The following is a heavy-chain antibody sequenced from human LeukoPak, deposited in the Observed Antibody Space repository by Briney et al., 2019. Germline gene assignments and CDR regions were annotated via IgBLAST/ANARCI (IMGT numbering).Heavy chain of an antibody. CDR2: INHSGST. CDR3: ARKSYYYDSSGYSPPNWFDP. J-gene: IGHJ5*02. Sequence: PETLSLTCAVYGGSFSGYYWSWIRQPPGKGLKWIGEINHSGSTNYNPSLKSRVTISVDTSKNQFSLKLSSVTAADTAVYYCARKSYYYDSSGYSPPNWFDPWGQGTLVTVSS. V-gene: IGHV4-34*01. CDR1: GGSFSGYY. D-gene: IGHD3-22*01.